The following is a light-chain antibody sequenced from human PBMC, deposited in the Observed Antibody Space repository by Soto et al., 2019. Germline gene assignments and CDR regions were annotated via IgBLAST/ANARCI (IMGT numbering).Light chain of an antibody. V-gene: IGLV2-14*01. J-gene: IGLJ1*01. Sequence: QSAVAQPASVSGSPGQSITISCTGTSSDVGGYNYVSWYQQHPGKVPKLMIYDVSYRPSGVSNRFSGSKSGNTASLTISGLQAEDEADYYCNSYTTSSTYVFGTGTKVTVL. CDR2: DVS. CDR3: NSYTTSSTYV. CDR1: SSDVGGYNY.